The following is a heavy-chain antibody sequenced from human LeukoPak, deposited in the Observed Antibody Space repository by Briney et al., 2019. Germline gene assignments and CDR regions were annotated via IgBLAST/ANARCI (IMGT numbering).Heavy chain of an antibody. CDR1: GFTFSNDW. CDR2: INTDGSTT. V-gene: IGHV3-74*01. D-gene: IGHD1-26*01. J-gene: IGHJ4*02. Sequence: GGSLRLSCAASGFTFSNDWMHWVRQALGKGLVWVSRINTDGSTTTYADSVKGRFTISRDNAKNTLYLQMNSLRVEDTAVYYCARGRGGSYHYWGQGTLVTVSS. CDR3: ARGRGGSYHY.